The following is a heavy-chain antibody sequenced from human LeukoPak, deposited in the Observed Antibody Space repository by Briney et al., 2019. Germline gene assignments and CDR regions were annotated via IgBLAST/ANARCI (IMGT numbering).Heavy chain of an antibody. Sequence: SVTVSCKGSGGTFSSYAISWVRQAPGQGLEWMGGIIPIFGTANYAQKFQGRVTITADESTSTAYMELSSLRSEDMAVYYCARAPNPSPLRSKTYYDFWSGLGAFDIWGQGTMVTVSS. D-gene: IGHD3-3*01. CDR1: GGTFSSYA. J-gene: IGHJ3*02. CDR2: IIPIFGTA. CDR3: ARAPNPSPLRSKTYYDFWSGLGAFDI. V-gene: IGHV1-69*13.